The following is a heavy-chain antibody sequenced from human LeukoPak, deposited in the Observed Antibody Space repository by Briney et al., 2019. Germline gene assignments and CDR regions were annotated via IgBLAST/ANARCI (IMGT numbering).Heavy chain of an antibody. CDR1: GYSFTSYW. V-gene: IGHV5-51*01. D-gene: IGHD5-12*01. Sequence: GESLKISCKGSGYSFTSYWIGWVRQMPGKGLEWMGIIYPGDSDTRYSPSFQGQVTISADKSITTAYLQWSSLKASDTAMYYCASRVATIGGAFGYWGQGTLVTVSS. CDR3: ASRVATIGGAFGY. J-gene: IGHJ4*02. CDR2: IYPGDSDT.